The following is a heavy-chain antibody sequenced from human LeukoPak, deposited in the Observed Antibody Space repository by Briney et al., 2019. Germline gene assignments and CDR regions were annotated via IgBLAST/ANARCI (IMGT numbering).Heavy chain of an antibody. D-gene: IGHD2-15*01. V-gene: IGHV4-4*07. CDR2: IYTSGST. CDR3: ARDLRMVAATPAFDI. CDR1: GGSISSYY. J-gene: IGHJ3*02. Sequence: SETLSLTCTVSGGSISSYYWRWIRQPAGKGLEWIGRIYTSGSTNYNPSLKSRVTMSVDTSKNQFSLKLSSVTAADTAVYYCARDLRMVAATPAFDIWGQGTMVTVSS.